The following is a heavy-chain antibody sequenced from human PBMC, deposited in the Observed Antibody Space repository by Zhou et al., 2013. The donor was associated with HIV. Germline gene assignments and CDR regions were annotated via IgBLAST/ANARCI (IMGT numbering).Heavy chain of an antibody. Sequence: QVQLVQSGAEVKKPGSSVKVSCKASGGTFSSYAISWIRQAPGQGLEWMGWVKPDTGVTHYAQKFQGRVTVTRSTSLNSVYLQLTSLTSDDTAIYFCARDQNWGPDYWGQGTPVTVSS. J-gene: IGHJ4*02. CDR3: ARDQNWGPDY. CDR2: VKPDTGVT. D-gene: IGHD7-27*01. CDR1: GGTFSSYA. V-gene: IGHV1-2*02.